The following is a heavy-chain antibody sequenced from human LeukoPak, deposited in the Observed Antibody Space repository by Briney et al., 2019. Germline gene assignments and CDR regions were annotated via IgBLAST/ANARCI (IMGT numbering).Heavy chain of an antibody. D-gene: IGHD4-17*01. J-gene: IGHJ2*01. Sequence: SETLSLTCTVSGYSISNGYFWGWIRQSPGKGLEWIGSINYSENTYYNPSLKNRVTISIDTPKNQFSLRLSSVTAADTAVYYCARAITVTTKSSYWYFDLWGRGTLVTVSS. CDR1: GYSISNGYF. CDR2: INYSENT. V-gene: IGHV4-38-2*02. CDR3: ARAITVTTKSSYWYFDL.